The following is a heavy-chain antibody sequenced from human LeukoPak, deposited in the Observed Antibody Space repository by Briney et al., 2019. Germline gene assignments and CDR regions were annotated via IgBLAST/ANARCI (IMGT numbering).Heavy chain of an antibody. CDR3: AKTLTRLSGAFDI. D-gene: IGHD3-16*02. Sequence: TGGSLRLSCAASGFTFSSYWMSWVRQAPGKGLEWLANIKQDGSEKYYVDSVKGRFTISRDNAKNSLYLQMNSLRVEDTAVYYCAKTLTRLSGAFDIWGQGTMVTVSS. CDR2: IKQDGSEK. CDR1: GFTFSSYW. V-gene: IGHV3-7*01. J-gene: IGHJ3*02.